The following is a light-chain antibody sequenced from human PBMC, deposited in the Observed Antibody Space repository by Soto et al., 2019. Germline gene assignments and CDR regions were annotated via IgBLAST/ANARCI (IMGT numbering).Light chain of an antibody. J-gene: IGKJ1*01. CDR3: QQYDVYST. CDR1: RSISSW. V-gene: IGKV1-5*03. CDR2: KAS. Sequence: DIQMTQSPSTLSASVGGTVTITCRASRSISSWLAWYQQKPGIAPKLLIYKASTLQSGVPSRFRGSGYGTDFTLTISRLQPDDSVTYYCQQYDVYSTFGQGTKVEIK.